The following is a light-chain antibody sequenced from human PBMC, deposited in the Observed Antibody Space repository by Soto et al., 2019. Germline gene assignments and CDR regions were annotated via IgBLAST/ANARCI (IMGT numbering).Light chain of an antibody. CDR1: SSDIGAYNY. CDR3: CSYNSSNAPYV. V-gene: IGLV2-14*01. CDR2: DVS. Sequence: QSALTQSASVSGSPGQSITISCTGTSSDIGAYNYVSWYQQHPGKAPKVMIHDVSNRPSGVSSRFSGSKSGNTASLTTTGVQAEDEAADYWCSYNSSNAPYVFGAGTKLTVL. J-gene: IGLJ1*01.